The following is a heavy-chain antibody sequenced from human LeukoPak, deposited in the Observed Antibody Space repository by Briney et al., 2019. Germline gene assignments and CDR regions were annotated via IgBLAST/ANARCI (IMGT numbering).Heavy chain of an antibody. V-gene: IGHV3-23*01. J-gene: IGHJ4*02. CDR3: ARAAMVRGVDYFDY. CDR1: GFTFRSYS. D-gene: IGHD3-10*01. CDR2: ISGSATST. Sequence: TGGSLRLSCAASGFTFRSYSMTWVRQATGKGLEWGSVISGSATSTYYADSVRGRFTISRDNSKNTLYLQVNSLRAGDTAVYYCARAAMVRGVDYFDYWGQGTLVTVSS.